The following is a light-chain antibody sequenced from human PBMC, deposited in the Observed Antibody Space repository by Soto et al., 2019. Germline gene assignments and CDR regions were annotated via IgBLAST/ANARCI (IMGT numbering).Light chain of an antibody. J-gene: IGKJ1*01. V-gene: IGKV3-11*01. CDR2: GAS. Sequence: EFVLTQSPATLSVSPGERATLSCRASQSVSSNLAWYQQKPGQAPRLLIYGASNRATGIPARFSGSGSGTDFTLTISDLEPEDFAVYYCQQHSHWPPWTFGQGTKVDIK. CDR3: QQHSHWPPWT. CDR1: QSVSSN.